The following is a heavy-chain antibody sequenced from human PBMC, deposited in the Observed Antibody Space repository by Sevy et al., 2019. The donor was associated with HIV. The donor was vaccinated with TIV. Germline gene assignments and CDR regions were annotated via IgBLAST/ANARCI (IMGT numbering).Heavy chain of an antibody. CDR2: ISSGNSYI. CDR3: ARGSGAVVAGNYFDY. D-gene: IGHD6-19*01. Sequence: GGSLRLSCAASGFSFSGYGMHWVRQAPGKGLEWVSSISSGNSYIYYADSVKGRFTISRDNAKNSLYLHMNSLRAEDTAVYYCARGSGAVVAGNYFDYWGQGILVTVSS. V-gene: IGHV3-21*01. CDR1: GFSFSGYG. J-gene: IGHJ4*02.